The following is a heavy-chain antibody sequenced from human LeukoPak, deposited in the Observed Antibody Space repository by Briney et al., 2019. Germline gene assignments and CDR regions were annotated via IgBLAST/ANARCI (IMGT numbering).Heavy chain of an antibody. J-gene: IGHJ4*02. V-gene: IGHV3-48*01. CDR2: ISSSSNTI. CDR3: ARDGFDFWSGYPTTVDY. Sequence: PGGSLRLSCVASGFTFSSYSMNWVRQSPGKGLEWVSYISSSSNTIYYADSVKGRFTTSRDNANNSLYLQMNSLRAEDTAVYYCARDGFDFWSGYPTTVDYWGQGTRVTVSS. D-gene: IGHD3-3*01. CDR1: GFTFSSYS.